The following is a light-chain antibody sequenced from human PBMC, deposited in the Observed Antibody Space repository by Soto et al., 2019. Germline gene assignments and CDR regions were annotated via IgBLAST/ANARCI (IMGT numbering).Light chain of an antibody. Sequence: NFMLTQPHSVSESPGKTVTISCSASGGTIASNYVQWYQQRPGSVPTTVIYEDNRRPSGVHDRFSGSVDSSSNSASLTISGLKTEDEADYYGQSYDTVWVFGGGTQLTVL. CDR2: EDN. V-gene: IGLV6-57*02. CDR3: QSYDTVWV. CDR1: GGTIASNY. J-gene: IGLJ3*02.